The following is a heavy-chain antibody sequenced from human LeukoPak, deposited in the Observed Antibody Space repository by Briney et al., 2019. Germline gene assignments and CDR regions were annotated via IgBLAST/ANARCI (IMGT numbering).Heavy chain of an antibody. J-gene: IGHJ5*02. CDR2: ISGSGGST. Sequence: PGGSLRLSCAASGFTFSSYAMSWVRQAPGKGLEWVSAISGSGGSTYYAGSVKGRFTISRDNSKNTLYLQMNSLRAEDTAVYYCAKGAEYCSGGSCYSGEFDPWGQGTLVTVSS. CDR1: GFTFSSYA. V-gene: IGHV3-23*01. CDR3: AKGAEYCSGGSCYSGEFDP. D-gene: IGHD2-15*01.